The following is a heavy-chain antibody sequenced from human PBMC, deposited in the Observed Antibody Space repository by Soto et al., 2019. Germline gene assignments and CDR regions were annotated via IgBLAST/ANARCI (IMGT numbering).Heavy chain of an antibody. D-gene: IGHD2-15*01. CDR2: ISSSSSYI. Sequence: GGSLRLSCAASGFTFSSYSMNWVRQAPGKGLEWVSSISSSSSYIYYADSVKGRFTISRDNAKNSLYLQMNSLRAEDTAVYYCARERWFYAFDIWGQGTMVTVSS. CDR3: ARERWFYAFDI. J-gene: IGHJ3*02. V-gene: IGHV3-21*01. CDR1: GFTFSSYS.